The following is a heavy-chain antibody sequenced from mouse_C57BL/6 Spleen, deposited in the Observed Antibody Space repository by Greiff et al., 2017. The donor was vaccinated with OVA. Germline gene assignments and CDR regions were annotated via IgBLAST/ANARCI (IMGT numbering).Heavy chain of an antibody. V-gene: IGHV5-4*01. CDR1: GFTFSSYA. D-gene: IGHD2-4*01. CDR2: ISDGGSYT. J-gene: IGHJ2*01. Sequence: EVKLMESGGGLVKPGGSLKLSCAASGFTFSSYAMSWVRQTPEKRLEWVATISDGGSYTYYPDNVKGRFTISRDNAKNNLYLQRSHLKSEDTAMYYCARDRGYDYDGDYFDYWGQGTTLTVSS. CDR3: ARDRGYDYDGDYFDY.